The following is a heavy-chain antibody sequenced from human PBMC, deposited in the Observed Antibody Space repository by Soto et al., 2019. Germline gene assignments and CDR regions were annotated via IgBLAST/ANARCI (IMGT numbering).Heavy chain of an antibody. D-gene: IGHD3-3*01. CDR3: ARESLDFGVVISTYYYGMDV. Sequence: ASVKVSCKASGYTFTGYYMHWVRQAPGQGLEWMGWINPNSGGTNYARKFQGWVTMTRDTSTSTAYMELSRLRSDDTAVYYCARESLDFGVVISTYYYGMDVWGQGTTVTVSS. CDR1: GYTFTGYY. CDR2: INPNSGGT. V-gene: IGHV1-2*04. J-gene: IGHJ6*02.